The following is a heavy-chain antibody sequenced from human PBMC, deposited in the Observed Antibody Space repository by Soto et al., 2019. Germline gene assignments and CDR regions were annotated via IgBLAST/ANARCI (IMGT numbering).Heavy chain of an antibody. J-gene: IGHJ6*02. V-gene: IGHV1-18*01. Sequence: ASVKVSCKASGYTFNNYGITWVRQAPGQGLEWLGWISVYNGNKNYAKKVQGRVSMTADTSTSTAHMELRSLQSDDTAVYFCARVAITLIRGLKVDFYSMDVWGQGTTVTVSS. CDR3: ARVAITLIRGLKVDFYSMDV. D-gene: IGHD3-10*01. CDR1: GYTFNNYG. CDR2: ISVYNGNK.